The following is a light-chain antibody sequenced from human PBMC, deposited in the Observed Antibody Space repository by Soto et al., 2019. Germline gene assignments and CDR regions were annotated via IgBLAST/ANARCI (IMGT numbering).Light chain of an antibody. CDR3: QQYGSSPLT. CDR1: QGIRTD. Sequence: AIQMTQSPSSLSGSVGDRVTITCRASQGIRTDLGWYQQKSGKAPKLLIHSASSLQSGVPSRFTGTASGTDFTLTISRLEPEDFAVYYCQQYGSSPLTFSQGTKVDIK. CDR2: SAS. J-gene: IGKJ1*01. V-gene: IGKV1-6*01.